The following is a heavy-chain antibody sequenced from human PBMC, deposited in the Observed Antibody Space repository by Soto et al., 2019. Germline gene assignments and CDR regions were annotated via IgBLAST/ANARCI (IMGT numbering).Heavy chain of an antibody. V-gene: IGHV4-30-2*01. CDR2: IYHSGST. J-gene: IGHJ4*02. D-gene: IGHD2-2*01. CDR3: ASLMGDCSSTSCPDY. Sequence: QLQLQESGSGLVKPSQTLSLTCAVSGGSISSGGYSWSWIRQPPGKGLEWIGYIYHSGSTYYNPSLKSRVTISVDRSKNQFSLKLSYVTAADTAVYYCASLMGDCSSTSCPDYWGQGTLVTVSS. CDR1: GGSISSGGYS.